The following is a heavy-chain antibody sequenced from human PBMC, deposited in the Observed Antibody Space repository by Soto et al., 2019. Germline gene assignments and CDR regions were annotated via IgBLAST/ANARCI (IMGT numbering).Heavy chain of an antibody. Sequence: PGGSLRLSCAASGVTFSSYSMNWVRQAPGRGLEWVSYISGSSDTILYADSVRGRFTISRDNAKNSLYLQMNSLRAEDTAVYYCARNIAAADYALDSWGLGTLVTVSS. V-gene: IGHV3-48*04. J-gene: IGHJ4*02. CDR1: GVTFSSYS. D-gene: IGHD6-13*01. CDR2: ISGSSDTI. CDR3: ARNIAAADYALDS.